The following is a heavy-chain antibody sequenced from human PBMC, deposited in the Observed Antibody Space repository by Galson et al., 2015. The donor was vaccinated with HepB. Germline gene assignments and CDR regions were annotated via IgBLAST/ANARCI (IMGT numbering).Heavy chain of an antibody. J-gene: IGHJ6*03. CDR2: ISGSGGST. CDR3: AKDGSTSLHIIPVYYMDV. D-gene: IGHD2-2*01. V-gene: IGHV3-23*01. CDR1: GFTFSSYA. Sequence: SLRLSCAASGFTFSSYAMSWVRQAPGKGLEWVSAISGSGGSTYYADSVKGRFTISRDNSKNTLYLQMNSLRAEDTAVYYCAKDGSTSLHIIPVYYMDVWGKGTTVTVSS.